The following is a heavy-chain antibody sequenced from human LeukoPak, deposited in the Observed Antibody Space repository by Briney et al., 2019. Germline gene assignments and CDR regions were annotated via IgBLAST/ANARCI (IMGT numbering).Heavy chain of an antibody. V-gene: IGHV3-7*01. CDR3: VRTRRGRITMVRGVPHYLDY. Sequence: GGSLRLSCAASGFTFGNAWMTWVRQAPGKGLEWVVNIKQDGSEKYYVDSGKGRFTISRDNAKNSLYLQMNSLRAEDTAVYYCVRTRRGRITMVRGVPHYLDYWGQGTLVTVSS. J-gene: IGHJ4*02. CDR1: GFTFGNAW. CDR2: IKQDGSEK. D-gene: IGHD3-10*01.